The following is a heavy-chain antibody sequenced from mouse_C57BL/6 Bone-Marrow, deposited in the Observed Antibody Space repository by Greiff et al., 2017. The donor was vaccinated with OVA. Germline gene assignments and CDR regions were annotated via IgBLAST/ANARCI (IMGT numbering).Heavy chain of an antibody. V-gene: IGHV1-81*01. J-gene: IGHJ3*01. CDR3: ARDSNYVAWFAY. D-gene: IGHD2-5*01. CDR2: IYPRSGNT. CDR1: GYTFTSYG. Sequence: QVQLQQSGAELARPGASVTLSCKASGYTFTSYGISWVKQRTGQGLEWIGEIYPRSGNTYYNEKFKGKATLTADKSSSTAYMELRSLTSEDSAVYFCARDSNYVAWFAYWGQGTLVTVSA.